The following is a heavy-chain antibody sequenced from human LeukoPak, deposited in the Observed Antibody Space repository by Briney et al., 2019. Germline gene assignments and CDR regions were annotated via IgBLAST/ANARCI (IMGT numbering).Heavy chain of an antibody. CDR3: ARGDGNGWYGAAFDI. Sequence: SQTLSLTCAISGDTVSSDNAAWNWIRQSPSRGLEWLGRTYYRSKWYNDYAVSVKSRITITPDIFKNQFTRQLESVTRDDTAVYYWARGDGNGWYGAAFDIWGQGTMVSVSS. CDR2: TYYRSKWYN. D-gene: IGHD6-19*01. CDR1: GDTVSSDNAA. V-gene: IGHV6-1*01. J-gene: IGHJ3*02.